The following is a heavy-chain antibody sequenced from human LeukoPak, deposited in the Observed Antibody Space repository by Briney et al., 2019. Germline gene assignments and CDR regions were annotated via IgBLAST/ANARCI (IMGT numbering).Heavy chain of an antibody. V-gene: IGHV3-30*02. CDR3: AKDFLYDFWSGYYPDY. CDR1: GFTFSSYG. Sequence: GGSLRLSCAASGFTFSSYGMHWVRQAPGKGLEWVAFIRYDGSNKYYADSVKGRFTISRDNSKNTLYLQMNSLRAEDTAVYYCAKDFLYDFWSGYYPDYWGQGTLVTVSS. D-gene: IGHD3-3*01. J-gene: IGHJ4*02. CDR2: IRYDGSNK.